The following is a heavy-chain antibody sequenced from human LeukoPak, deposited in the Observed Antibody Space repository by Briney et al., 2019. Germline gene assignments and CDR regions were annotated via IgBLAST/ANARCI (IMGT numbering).Heavy chain of an antibody. J-gene: IGHJ4*02. CDR2: INGGGDIM. V-gene: IGHV3-23*01. Sequence: GGSLRLSCAASGFSLRAYDLIWVRQAPGKGLDWVSIINGGGDIMMYEDSVKGRFTISRDNSKNTFYLQMNSLRVEDTAVYYCAKDGVAAAGTELDYWGQGTLVTVSS. CDR1: GFSLRAYD. CDR3: AKDGVAAAGTELDY. D-gene: IGHD6-13*01.